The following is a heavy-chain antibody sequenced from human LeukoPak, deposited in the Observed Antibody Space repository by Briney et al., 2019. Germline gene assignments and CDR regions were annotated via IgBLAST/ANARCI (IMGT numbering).Heavy chain of an antibody. J-gene: IGHJ4*02. Sequence: GGSLRLSCAASGFTFSSYTMNWVRQAPGKGLEWVSYISKSSGTMSYADSVKGRFTISRDNDKNSLFLQMNSLRDEDTGVYYCARDENWGFDYWGQGTLVTVSS. V-gene: IGHV3-48*02. D-gene: IGHD7-27*01. CDR1: GFTFSSYT. CDR2: ISKSSGTM. CDR3: ARDENWGFDY.